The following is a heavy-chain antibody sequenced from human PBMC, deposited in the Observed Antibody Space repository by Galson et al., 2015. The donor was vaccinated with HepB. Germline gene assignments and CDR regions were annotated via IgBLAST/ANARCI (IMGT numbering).Heavy chain of an antibody. CDR2: IWYDGSNK. CDR3: ARDAQDDYGDAFDI. J-gene: IGHJ3*02. D-gene: IGHD4-17*01. V-gene: IGHV3-33*08. Sequence: SLRLSCAASGFTFSSYGMHWVRQAPGKGLEWVAVIWYDGSNKYYADSVKGRFTISRDNSKNTLYLQMNSLRAEDTAVYYCARDAQDDYGDAFDIWGQGTMVTVSS. CDR1: GFTFSSYG.